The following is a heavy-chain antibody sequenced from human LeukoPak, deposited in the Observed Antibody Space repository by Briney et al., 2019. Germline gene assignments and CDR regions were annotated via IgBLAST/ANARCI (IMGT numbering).Heavy chain of an antibody. D-gene: IGHD3-9*01. CDR3: ARQGLGDYDILTGYYGIDY. V-gene: IGHV5-10-1*01. Sequence: GESLKISCKGSGYSFTSYWISWVRQMPGKGLEWMGRIDPSDSYTNYSPSFQDHVTISADKSISTAYLQWSSLKASDTAMYYCARQGLGDYDILTGYYGIDYWGQGTLVTVSS. J-gene: IGHJ4*02. CDR1: GYSFTSYW. CDR2: IDPSDSYT.